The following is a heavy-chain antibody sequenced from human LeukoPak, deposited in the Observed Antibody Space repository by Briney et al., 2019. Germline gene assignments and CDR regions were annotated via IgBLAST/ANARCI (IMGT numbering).Heavy chain of an antibody. D-gene: IGHD5-18*01. CDR2: ISAYNGNT. V-gene: IGHV1-18*04. Sequence: ASVKVSCKASGYTFISYGISSVRQAPGQGLEWMGWISAYNGNTNYAQKLQGRDTMTTDTSTSTAYMELRSLRSDDTAVYYCARDSRRIQLWLGHDYWGQGTLVTVSS. CDR3: ARDSRRIQLWLGHDY. J-gene: IGHJ4*02. CDR1: GYTFISYG.